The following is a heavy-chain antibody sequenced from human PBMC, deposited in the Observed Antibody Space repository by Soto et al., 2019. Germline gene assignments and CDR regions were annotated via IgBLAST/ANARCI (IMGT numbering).Heavy chain of an antibody. CDR1: GYTFTSYD. CDR2: MNPNSGNT. V-gene: IGHV1-8*01. J-gene: IGHJ3*02. Sequence: ASVKVSCKASGYTFTSYDINWVRQATGQGLEWMGWMNPNSGNTGYAQKFQGRVTMTRNTSISTAYMELSSLRAEDTAVYYCGKDRERSVGATEEDAFDIWGKGTMVTVSS. D-gene: IGHD5-12*01. CDR3: GKDRERSVGATEEDAFDI.